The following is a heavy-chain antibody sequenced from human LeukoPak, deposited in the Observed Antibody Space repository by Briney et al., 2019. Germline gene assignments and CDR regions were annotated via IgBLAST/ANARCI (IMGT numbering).Heavy chain of an antibody. V-gene: IGHV3-43*01. D-gene: IGHD1-7*01. J-gene: IGHJ4*02. CDR2: ISWDGVTT. CDR3: ARDKTGTGIDY. CDR1: GFTFDDYT. Sequence: GGSLRLSCAASGFTFDDYTMHWVRQAPGKGLEWVSLISWDGVTTYYAHSVKGRFTISRDSSKNSLFLQMNSLRTEDTALYYCARDKTGTGIDYWGQGTLVTVSS.